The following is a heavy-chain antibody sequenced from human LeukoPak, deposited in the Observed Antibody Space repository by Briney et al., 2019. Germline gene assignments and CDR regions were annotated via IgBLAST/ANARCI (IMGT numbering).Heavy chain of an antibody. J-gene: IGHJ4*02. D-gene: IGHD3-10*01. CDR1: GGTFSSYA. CDR3: AASRCYSSTAFDY. V-gene: IGHV1-69*13. Sequence: SVKVSCKASGGTFSSYAISWVRQAPGQGLEWMGGIIPIFGTANYAQKFQGRVTITADESTSTAYMELSSLRSEDTAVYYCAASRCYSSTAFDYWGQGTLVTVSS. CDR2: IIPIFGTA.